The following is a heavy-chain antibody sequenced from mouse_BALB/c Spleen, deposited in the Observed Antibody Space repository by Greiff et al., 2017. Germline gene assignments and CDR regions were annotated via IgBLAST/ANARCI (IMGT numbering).Heavy chain of an antibody. CDR1: GYAFTNYL. CDR2: INPGSGGT. V-gene: IGHV1-54*01. D-gene: IGHD1-1*01. Sequence: QVQLQQSGAELVRPGTSVKVSCKASGYAFTNYLIEWVKQRPGQGLEWIGVINPGSGGTNYNEKFKRKATLTADKSSSTAYMQLSSLTSDDSAVYFCARGDYGSSPFDYWGQGTTLTVSS. J-gene: IGHJ2*01. CDR3: ARGDYGSSPFDY.